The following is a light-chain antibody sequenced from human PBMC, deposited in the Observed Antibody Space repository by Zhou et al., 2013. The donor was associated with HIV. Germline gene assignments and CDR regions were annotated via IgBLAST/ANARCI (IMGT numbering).Light chain of an antibody. V-gene: IGKV3D-15*01. CDR2: GAS. CDR1: QSVSNN. CDR3: QQYSIMET. Sequence: EILMTQSPATLSVSPGKRATLSCRASQSVSNNLAWYQTKKGQPPRLLIYGASTRAPGIAARFTGSGSGTEFTLTISSLQSEDFANFILQQYSIMETFGQGTKVEV. J-gene: IGKJ1*01.